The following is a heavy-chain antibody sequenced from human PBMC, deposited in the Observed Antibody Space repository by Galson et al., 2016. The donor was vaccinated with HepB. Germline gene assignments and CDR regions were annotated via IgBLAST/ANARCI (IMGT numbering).Heavy chain of an antibody. D-gene: IGHD3-10*01. CDR3: ARGNYSAFDI. V-gene: IGHV4-59*12. CDR1: GDSINYYS. Sequence: SETLSLTCTVSGDSINYYSWSWIRQPPGKGLEWIGFISYSGSTNYNPSLKSRVTISVDTSKNQFSLKLSSVTAADTAVYYCARGNYSAFDIWGQGTMVTVAS. CDR2: ISYSGST. J-gene: IGHJ3*02.